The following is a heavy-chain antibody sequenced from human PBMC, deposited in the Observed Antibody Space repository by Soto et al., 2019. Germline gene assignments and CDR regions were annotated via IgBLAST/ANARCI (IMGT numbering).Heavy chain of an antibody. D-gene: IGHD3-10*01. CDR1: GDPITSYL. J-gene: IGHJ4*02. CDR3: ARTLSGFTYGSRQFYFDY. V-gene: IGHV4-4*07. Sequence: SETLSLTCTVSGDPITSYLWSWIRQPAGKGLEWIGHMFPGGITSHNSSLKSRVSMSIDTSKNQFSLTLTSVTAADTAVYYCARTLSGFTYGSRQFYFDYWGQGTLVTVSS. CDR2: MFPGGIT.